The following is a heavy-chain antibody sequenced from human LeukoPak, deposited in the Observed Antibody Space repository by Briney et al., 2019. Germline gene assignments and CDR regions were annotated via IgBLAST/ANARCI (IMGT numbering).Heavy chain of an antibody. V-gene: IGHV3-7*01. CDR2: IKQDGSEK. CDR3: AREGPVVVVAATYHAFDI. Sequence: GGSLRLSCAASGFTFSSYWMSWVRQAPGKGLEWVANIKQDGSEKYYVDSVKGRFTISRDNAKNSLYLQMNSLRAEDTAVYYCAREGPVVVVAATYHAFDIWGQGTMVTVSS. D-gene: IGHD2-15*01. J-gene: IGHJ3*02. CDR1: GFTFSSYW.